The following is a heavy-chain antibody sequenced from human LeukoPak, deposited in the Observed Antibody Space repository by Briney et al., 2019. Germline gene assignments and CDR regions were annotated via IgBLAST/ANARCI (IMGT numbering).Heavy chain of an antibody. CDR2: TSSSSSTI. Sequence: GGSLRLSCAASGFTFSSYSMNWVRQAPGKGLEWVSYTSSSSSTIYYADSVKGRFTISRDNAKNSLYLQMNSLRAEDTAVYYCARAVPTYWGQGTLVTVSS. CDR1: GFTFSSYS. CDR3: ARAVPTY. V-gene: IGHV3-48*01. J-gene: IGHJ4*02.